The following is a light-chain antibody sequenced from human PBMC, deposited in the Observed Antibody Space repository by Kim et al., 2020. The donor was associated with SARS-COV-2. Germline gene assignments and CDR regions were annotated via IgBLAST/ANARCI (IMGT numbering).Light chain of an antibody. J-gene: IGKJ2*01. Sequence: PSTRAGSAGDSVTSPDWASNSISSWWAWYQHTPGKAPKHLTYKASSFESGFPSRFSGSESGTAFTLPSRSLQPDYFATHYCKPYDTFGQGTKLEI. CDR2: KAS. V-gene: IGKV1-5*03. CDR3: KPYDT. CDR1: NSISSW.